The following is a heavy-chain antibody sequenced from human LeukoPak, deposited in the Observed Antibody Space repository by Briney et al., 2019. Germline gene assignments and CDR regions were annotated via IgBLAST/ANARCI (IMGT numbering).Heavy chain of an antibody. CDR2: ISGSGGST. J-gene: IGHJ1*01. Sequence: GGSLRLSCAASGSTFSSYAMSWVRQAPGKGLEWVSAISGSGGSTYYADSVKGRFTISRDNSKNTLYLQMNSLRAEDTAVYYCAKDQVTYYDSSGYQGYFQHWGQGTLVTVSS. D-gene: IGHD3-22*01. V-gene: IGHV3-23*01. CDR1: GSTFSSYA. CDR3: AKDQVTYYDSSGYQGYFQH.